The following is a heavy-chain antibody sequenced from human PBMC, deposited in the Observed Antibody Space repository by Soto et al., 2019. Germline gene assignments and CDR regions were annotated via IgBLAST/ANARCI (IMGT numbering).Heavy chain of an antibody. CDR3: SGCSGGACHQNYGMDV. J-gene: IGHJ6*02. V-gene: IGHV3-21*01. CDR2: ISPSTSHI. CDR1: GFTFSSCT. D-gene: IGHD2-15*01. Sequence: EVHLVESGGGLVKPGGSLRLSCAVSGFTFSSCTMNWVRQAPGKGREWVSSISPSTSHIYYADSVKGRFTISRDNDKNSLFLQMNSLRAEDTAVYYCSGCSGGACHQNYGMDVWGQGTTVTVSS.